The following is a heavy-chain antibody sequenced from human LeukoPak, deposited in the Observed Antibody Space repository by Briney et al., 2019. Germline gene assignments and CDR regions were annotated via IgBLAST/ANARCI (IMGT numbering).Heavy chain of an antibody. J-gene: IGHJ4*02. V-gene: IGHV4-39*02. CDR3: ARERGGAEDY. Sequence: SETLSLTCTVSGGSISSSSDYWGWIRQPPGKGLEWIGSIYYSGSTYYNPSLKSRVTISVDTSKNQFSLKLSSVTAADTAVYYCARERGGAEDYWGQGTLVTVSS. CDR2: IYYSGST. CDR1: GGSISSSSDY. D-gene: IGHD1-26*01.